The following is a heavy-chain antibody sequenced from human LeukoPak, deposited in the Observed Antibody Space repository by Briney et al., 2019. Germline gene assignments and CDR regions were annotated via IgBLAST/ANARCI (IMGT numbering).Heavy chain of an antibody. CDR2: ITSGSTDM. V-gene: IGHV3-21*04. Sequence: GGSLRLSCAASEFAFSGYTLTWVRQAPGKGLEWVSCITSGSTDMYYADSVKGRFTISRDNAKNSLYLQMNSLRAEDTALYYCAKDVESGYYDRPAFDIWGQGTMVTVSS. D-gene: IGHD3-22*01. J-gene: IGHJ3*02. CDR3: AKDVESGYYDRPAFDI. CDR1: EFAFSGYT.